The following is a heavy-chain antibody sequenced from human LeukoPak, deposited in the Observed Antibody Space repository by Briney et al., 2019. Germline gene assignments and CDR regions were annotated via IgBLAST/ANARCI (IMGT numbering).Heavy chain of an antibody. CDR3: ARDGGLTVTTLVYYYYGMDV. CDR1: GGTFSSYA. V-gene: IGHV1-2*02. J-gene: IGHJ6*02. Sequence: GASVKVSCKASGGTFSSYAISWVRQAPGQGLEWMGWINPNSGGTNYAQKFQGRVTMTRDTSISTAYMELSRLRSDDTAVYYCARDGGLTVTTLVYYYYGMDVWGQGTTVTVSS. D-gene: IGHD4-11*01. CDR2: INPNSGGT.